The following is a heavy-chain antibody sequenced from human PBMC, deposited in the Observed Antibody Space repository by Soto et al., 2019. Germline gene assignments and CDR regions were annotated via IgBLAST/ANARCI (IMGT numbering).Heavy chain of an antibody. D-gene: IGHD6-6*01. V-gene: IGHV3-48*01. CDR3: ARDWSSSSFDY. CDR2: ISSSSSTI. Sequence: GGSLRLSCAASGFTFSSYSMNWVRQAPGKGLEWVSYISSSSSTIYYADSVKGRFTISRDNAKNSLYLQMNSLRAEDTAVYYCARDWSSSSFDYWGQGTLVTVSS. J-gene: IGHJ4*02. CDR1: GFTFSSYS.